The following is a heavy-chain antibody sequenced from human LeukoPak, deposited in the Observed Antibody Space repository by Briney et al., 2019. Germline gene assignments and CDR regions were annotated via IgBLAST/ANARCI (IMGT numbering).Heavy chain of an antibody. Sequence: SETLSLTCTVSGDSISNSGYYWGWIRQSPGKGLEWIGSLYYSRGTYYNPSLKSRVTVSVDTSKNQFSLKLNSVTATDTAVYYCARHYGPWGQGTLVTVSS. D-gene: IGHD3-10*01. V-gene: IGHV4-39*01. J-gene: IGHJ4*02. CDR1: GDSISNSGYY. CDR2: LYYSRGT. CDR3: ARHYGP.